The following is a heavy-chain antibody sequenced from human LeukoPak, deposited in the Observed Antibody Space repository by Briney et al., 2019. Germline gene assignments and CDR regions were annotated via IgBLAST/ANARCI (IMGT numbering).Heavy chain of an antibody. CDR1: GFTVSDNY. CDR3: ARDPGYSYGLDY. J-gene: IGHJ4*02. CDR2: IYSGGST. D-gene: IGHD5-18*01. V-gene: IGHV3-66*01. Sequence: GGSRRLSCAASGFTVSDNYMSWVRQAPGKGLEWVSVIYSGGSTNYADSVKGRFTISRDNSKNTLYLQMNSLRADDTAVYYCARDPGYSYGLDYWGQGTLVTVSS.